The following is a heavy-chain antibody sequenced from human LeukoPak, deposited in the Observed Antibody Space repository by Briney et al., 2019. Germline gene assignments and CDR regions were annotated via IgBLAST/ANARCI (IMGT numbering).Heavy chain of an antibody. Sequence: PGGSLRLSCAASGFTFSSYWMSWVRQAPGKGLEWVANIKQDGSEKYYVDSVKGRFTISRDNAKNSLYLQMNSLRAEDTAVYYCARMSNSGWYDEYYYFYMDVWGKGITVTISS. CDR2: IKQDGSEK. CDR3: ARMSNSGWYDEYYYFYMDV. D-gene: IGHD6-19*01. J-gene: IGHJ6*03. CDR1: GFTFSSYW. V-gene: IGHV3-7*01.